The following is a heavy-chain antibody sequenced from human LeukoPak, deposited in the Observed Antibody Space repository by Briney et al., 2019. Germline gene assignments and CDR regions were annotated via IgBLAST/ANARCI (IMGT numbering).Heavy chain of an antibody. J-gene: IGHJ5*02. Sequence: SQTLSLTCTVSGGSISSGSYYWSWIRQPAGKGLEWIGRIYTSGSTNYNPSLKSRVTISVDTSKNQFSLKLSSVTAADTAVYYCARVRIIRWFDPWGQGTLVTVSS. CDR3: ARVRIIRWFDP. CDR1: GGSISSGSYY. CDR2: IYTSGST. V-gene: IGHV4-61*02. D-gene: IGHD3-3*01.